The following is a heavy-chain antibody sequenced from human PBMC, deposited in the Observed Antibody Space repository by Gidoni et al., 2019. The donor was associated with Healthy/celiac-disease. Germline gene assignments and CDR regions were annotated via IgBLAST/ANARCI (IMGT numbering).Heavy chain of an antibody. CDR1: GFTFSSYS. Sequence: EVQLVESGGGLVKPGGSLRLSCAASGFTFSSYSMHWVRQAPGKGLEWVSSISSSSSYIYYADSVKGRFTISRDNAKNSLYLQMNSLRAEDTAVYYCARDRCSGGSCYPLEGYWGQGTLVTVSS. D-gene: IGHD2-15*01. J-gene: IGHJ4*02. CDR3: ARDRCSGGSCYPLEGY. CDR2: ISSSSSYI. V-gene: IGHV3-21*01.